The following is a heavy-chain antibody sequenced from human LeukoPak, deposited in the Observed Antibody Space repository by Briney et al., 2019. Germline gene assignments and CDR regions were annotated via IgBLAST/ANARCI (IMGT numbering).Heavy chain of an antibody. CDR1: GFTFDDYG. J-gene: IGHJ4*02. CDR3: ARDHGAIALTNYLDY. CDR2: INRKGGNT. Sequence: GGSPRLSCAASGFTFDDYGMSWVRQAPGKGLEWVPNINRKGGNTAYADSVKGRFTISRDNAKNSLYLQMNSLRAEDTALYYCARDHGAIALTNYLDYWGQGTLVTVSS. V-gene: IGHV3-20*04. D-gene: IGHD1-1*01.